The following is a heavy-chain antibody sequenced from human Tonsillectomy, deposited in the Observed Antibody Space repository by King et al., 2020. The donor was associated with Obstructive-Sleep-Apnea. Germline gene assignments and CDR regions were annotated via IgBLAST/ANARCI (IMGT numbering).Heavy chain of an antibody. CDR3: ARDRVGRDGYNRFDY. V-gene: IGHV4-59*01. Sequence: QLQESGPGLVKPSETLSLTCTVSGGSINSYYWSWIRQTPGKGLEWIGYISYSGSTNYNPSLKSRVTISVDTSKNQFSLKLSAVTAADTAGYYCARDRVGRDGYNRFDYWGQGTLVTVSS. CDR1: GGSINSYY. D-gene: IGHD5-24*01. CDR2: ISYSGST. J-gene: IGHJ4*02.